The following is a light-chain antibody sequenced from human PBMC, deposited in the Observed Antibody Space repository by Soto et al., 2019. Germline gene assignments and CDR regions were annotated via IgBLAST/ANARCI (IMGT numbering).Light chain of an antibody. V-gene: IGLV2-14*01. CDR2: EVS. CDR3: AAWDDSLNGYV. Sequence: QSALTQPASVSGSPGQSITISCTGSSSDVGGYHYVSWYQQYPGEAPKLVISEVSNRPSGVPDRFSGSKSGTSASLAISGLQSEDEADYYCAAWDDSLNGYVFGAGTKLTVL. J-gene: IGLJ1*01. CDR1: SSDVGGYHY.